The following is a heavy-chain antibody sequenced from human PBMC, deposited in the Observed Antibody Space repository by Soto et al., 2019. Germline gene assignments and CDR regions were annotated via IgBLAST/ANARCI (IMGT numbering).Heavy chain of an antibody. J-gene: IGHJ5*02. CDR2: INHSGST. D-gene: IGHD2-15*01. CDR1: GGSFSGYY. Sequence: SETLSLTCAVYGGSFSGYYWSWIRQPPGKGLEWIGEINHSGSTNYNPSLKSRVNISVDTSKNPFSLKLNSVTAADTAVYYCARWDVVALASANWFDPWGQGTQVTVSS. CDR3: ARWDVVALASANWFDP. V-gene: IGHV4-34*01.